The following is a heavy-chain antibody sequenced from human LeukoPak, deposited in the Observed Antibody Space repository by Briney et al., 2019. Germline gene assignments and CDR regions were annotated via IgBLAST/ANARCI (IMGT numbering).Heavy chain of an antibody. J-gene: IGHJ4*02. Sequence: GGSLRLSCAASGFTVSSNYMSWVRQAPGKGLEWVSVIYSGGSTYYADSVKGRFTISRDNSKNTLYLQMNSLRAEDTAVYYCSYDSSGYYGYFDYWGQGTLVTVSS. V-gene: IGHV3-66*01. CDR3: SYDSSGYYGYFDY. CDR1: GFTVSSNY. D-gene: IGHD3-22*01. CDR2: IYSGGST.